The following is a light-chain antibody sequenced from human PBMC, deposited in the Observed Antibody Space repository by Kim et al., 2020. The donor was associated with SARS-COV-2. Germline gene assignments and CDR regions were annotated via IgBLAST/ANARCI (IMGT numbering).Light chain of an antibody. CDR1: SIGSRS. V-gene: IGLV3-21*01. Sequence: SYELTQPPSVSVAPGKTAMVSCGGNSIGSRSVHWYQQKSGQAPVLVMYYDSDRPSGIPERFSGSNSGNTATLTISRVEAGDEADYFCQVWDSSSDHRVVFGGGTQLTVL. CDR2: YDS. CDR3: QVWDSSSDHRVV. J-gene: IGLJ2*01.